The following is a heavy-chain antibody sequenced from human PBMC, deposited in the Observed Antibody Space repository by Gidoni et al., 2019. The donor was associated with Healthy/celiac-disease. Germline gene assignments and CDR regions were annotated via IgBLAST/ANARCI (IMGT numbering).Heavy chain of an antibody. CDR1: GFTFSNAW. D-gene: IGHD3-22*01. V-gene: IGHV3-15*01. Sequence: EVQLVESGGDLVKHGGSLRLSCAASGFTFSNAWMSWVRQAPGKGLEWVGRIKSKTDGGTTDYAAPVKGRFTISRYDSKNTLYLQMNSLKTEDTAVYYCTRTHYYDSSGYYPVAFDIWGQGTMVTVSS. CDR3: TRTHYYDSSGYYPVAFDI. CDR2: IKSKTDGGTT. J-gene: IGHJ3*02.